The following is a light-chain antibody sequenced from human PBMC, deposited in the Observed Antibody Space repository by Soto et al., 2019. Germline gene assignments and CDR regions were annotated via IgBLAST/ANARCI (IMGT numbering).Light chain of an antibody. CDR2: EGS. J-gene: IGLJ3*02. CDR3: CSYAGSMV. Sequence: QSALTQPASVSGSPGQSITISCTGTSSDVGSYNLVSWYHQHPGKAPKLMIYEGSKRPSGVSNRFSGSKSGNTASLTISGLQAGDEAYYYGCSYAGSMVFGGGTKLTVL. CDR1: SSDVGSYNL. V-gene: IGLV2-23*01.